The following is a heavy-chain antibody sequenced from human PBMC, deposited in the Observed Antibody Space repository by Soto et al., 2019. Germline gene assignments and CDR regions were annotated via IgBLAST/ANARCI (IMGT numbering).Heavy chain of an antibody. CDR1: GGSISSGDYY. J-gene: IGHJ4*02. CDR2: IYYSGST. D-gene: IGHD3-3*01. CDR3: ARDGLRFLEWSSY. V-gene: IGHV4-30-4*01. Sequence: SETLSLTCTVSGGSISSGDYYWSWIRQPPGKGLEWIGYIYYSGSTYYNPSLKSRVTISVDTSKTQFSLKLSSVTAADTAVYYCARDGLRFLEWSSYWGQGTLVTVSS.